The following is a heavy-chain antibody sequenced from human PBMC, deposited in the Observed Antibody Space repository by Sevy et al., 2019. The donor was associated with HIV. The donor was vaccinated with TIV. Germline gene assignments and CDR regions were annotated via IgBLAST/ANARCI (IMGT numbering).Heavy chain of an antibody. J-gene: IGHJ4*02. CDR3: ARVGSQHPGHIDY. CDR1: GFTFSRYW. Sequence: GGSLRLSCAASGFTFSRYWMSWVRQAPGKGLEWVANIKVDGSEKYYVDSVKGRFTISRDNAKNSLYLQMNSLRAEDTAVYYCARVGSQHPGHIDYWGQGTLVTVSS. D-gene: IGHD2-15*01. V-gene: IGHV3-7*03. CDR2: IKVDGSEK.